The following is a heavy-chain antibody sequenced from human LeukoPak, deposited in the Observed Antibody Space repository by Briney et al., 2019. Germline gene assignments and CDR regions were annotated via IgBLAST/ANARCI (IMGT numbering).Heavy chain of an antibody. V-gene: IGHV1-58*02. CDR2: IVVGSGNT. Sequence: SVKVSCKASGFSFTSSAMQWVRQARGQRLEWIGWIVVGSGNTNYAQKFQERVTITRDMSTSTAYMELSSLRSEDTAVYYCAAGWVCSGGSCYYYFDYWGQGTLVTVSS. J-gene: IGHJ4*02. CDR3: AAGWVCSGGSCYYYFDY. CDR1: GFSFTSSA. D-gene: IGHD2-15*01.